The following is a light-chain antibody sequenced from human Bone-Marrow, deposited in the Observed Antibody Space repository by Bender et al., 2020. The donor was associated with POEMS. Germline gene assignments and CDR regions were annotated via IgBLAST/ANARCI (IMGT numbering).Light chain of an antibody. CDR1: SSNMGSSNY. CDR2: DV. Sequence: QSALTQPASVSGSPGQSITISCTGTSSNMGSSNYISWYQQHPGEAPKLMIFDVNRPSGVSNRFAGYKSDNTASLAISGLQAEDEADYFCSSYTITNSLVFGTGTKVTVL. CDR3: SSYTITNSLV. J-gene: IGLJ1*01. V-gene: IGLV2-14*03.